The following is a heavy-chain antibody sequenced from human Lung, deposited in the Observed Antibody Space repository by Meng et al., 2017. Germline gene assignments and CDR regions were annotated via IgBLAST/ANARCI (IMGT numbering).Heavy chain of an antibody. CDR1: GFTFSNYA. V-gene: IGHV3-23*01. J-gene: IGHJ4*02. Sequence: EVQLLESGGGLVQPGGSLRLFCAASGFTFSNYAMSWVRQAPEKGLEWVSATAATDGGTYHAASVRGRFTISRDNSKNTLSLQMNSLRADDTAIYYCARGTRVSCTGVICYPFDFWGQGTLVTVSS. CDR2: TAATDGGT. D-gene: IGHD2-8*02. CDR3: ARGTRVSCTGVICYPFDF.